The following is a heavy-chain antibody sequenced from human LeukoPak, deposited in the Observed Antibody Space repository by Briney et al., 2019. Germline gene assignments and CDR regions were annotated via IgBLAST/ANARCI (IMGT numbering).Heavy chain of an antibody. Sequence: SVKVSCKASGGTFSSYTISWVRQAPGQGHEWMGRIIPILGIANYAQKFQGRVTITADKSTSTAYMELSSLRSEDTAVYYCARGRVGATGYWGQGTLVTVSS. CDR2: IIPILGIA. CDR1: GGTFSSYT. CDR3: ARGRVGATGY. D-gene: IGHD1-26*01. J-gene: IGHJ4*02. V-gene: IGHV1-69*02.